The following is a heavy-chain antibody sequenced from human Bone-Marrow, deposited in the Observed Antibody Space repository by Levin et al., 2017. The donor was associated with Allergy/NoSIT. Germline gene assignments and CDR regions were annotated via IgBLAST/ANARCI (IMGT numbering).Heavy chain of an antibody. CDR3: ARVDVAAAGLYEH. J-gene: IGHJ4*02. V-gene: IGHV4-59*01. Sequence: SQTLSLTCGVSGGSFPSYYWSWVRQAPGKGLEWIAYMHYSGSTYYNPSLKSRVTVSIDTSRNQFSLILRSLTAADTAVYFCARVDVAAAGLYEHWGPGTLVTVSP. CDR1: GGSFPSYY. D-gene: IGHD6-13*01. CDR2: MHYSGST.